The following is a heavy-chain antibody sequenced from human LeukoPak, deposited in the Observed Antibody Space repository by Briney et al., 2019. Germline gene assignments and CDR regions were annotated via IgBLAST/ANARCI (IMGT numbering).Heavy chain of an antibody. CDR2: INHSGST. CDR1: GGSFSGYY. Sequence: PSETLSLTCAVYGGSFSGYYWGWIRQPPGKGLEWIGEINHSGSTNYNPSLKSRVTISVDTSKNQFSLKLSSVTAADTAVYYCARWSAAYYYGSGSYFYWGQGTLVTVSS. V-gene: IGHV4-34*01. CDR3: ARWSAAYYYGSGSYFY. J-gene: IGHJ4*02. D-gene: IGHD3-10*01.